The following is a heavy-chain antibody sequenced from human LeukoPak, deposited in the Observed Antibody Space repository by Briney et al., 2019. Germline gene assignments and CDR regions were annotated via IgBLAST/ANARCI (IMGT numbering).Heavy chain of an antibody. CDR2: IIPIFSTA. Sequence: SVKVSCKASGGTFSSYAISWVRQAPGQGLEWMGRIIPIFSTANYAQKFQGRVTITTDESTSTAYMELSSLRSEDTAVYYCAREEYYYGSGSYLSFYFDHWGQGTLVTVSS. V-gene: IGHV1-69*05. CDR3: AREEYYYGSGSYLSFYFDH. D-gene: IGHD3-10*01. CDR1: GGTFSSYA. J-gene: IGHJ4*02.